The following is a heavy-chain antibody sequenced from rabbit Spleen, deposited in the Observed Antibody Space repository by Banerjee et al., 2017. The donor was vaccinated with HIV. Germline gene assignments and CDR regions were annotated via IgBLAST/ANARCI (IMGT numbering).Heavy chain of an antibody. D-gene: IGHD1-1*01. CDR1: GFDFSSDA. V-gene: IGHV1S47*01. CDR3: ARDLAAWNSGSYAFNL. J-gene: IGHJ4*01. CDR2: IYNGDGTT. Sequence: GESGGGLVKPEGSLTLTCKVSGFDFSSDAMCWVRQAPGKGPELIACIYNGDGTTYYASWVNGRFTISKTSSTTVTLQMTSLTGADTATYFCARDLAAWNSGSYAFNLWGPGTLVTVS.